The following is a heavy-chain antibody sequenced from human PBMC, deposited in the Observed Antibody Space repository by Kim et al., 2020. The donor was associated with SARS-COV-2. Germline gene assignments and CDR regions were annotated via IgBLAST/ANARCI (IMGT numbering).Heavy chain of an antibody. J-gene: IGHJ4*02. D-gene: IGHD3-10*01. Sequence: GGSLRLSCAASGFIVSNNHMSWVRQAPGKGLEWVSVIYTGGNTYYADSVKGRFTISRDNSKNTLYLQMDSLRAEDTAMYYCARDGYYYGSGSFDFWGQGTLVTVSS. V-gene: IGHV3-66*01. CDR1: GFIVSNNH. CDR2: IYTGGNT. CDR3: ARDGYYYGSGSFDF.